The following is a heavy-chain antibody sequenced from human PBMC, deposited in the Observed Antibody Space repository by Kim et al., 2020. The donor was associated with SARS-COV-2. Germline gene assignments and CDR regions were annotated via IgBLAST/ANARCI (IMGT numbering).Heavy chain of an antibody. CDR1: GGSISSSNW. J-gene: IGHJ3*02. V-gene: IGHV4-4*02. D-gene: IGHD3-22*01. CDR3: ARDHGVTMIVEWRARGRNAFDI. CDR2: IYHSGST. Sequence: SETLSLTCAVSGGSISSSNWWSWVRQPPGKGLEWIGEIYHSGSTNYNPSLKSRVTISVDKSKNQFSLKLSSVTAADTAVYYCARDHGVTMIVEWRARGRNAFDIWGQGTMVTVSS.